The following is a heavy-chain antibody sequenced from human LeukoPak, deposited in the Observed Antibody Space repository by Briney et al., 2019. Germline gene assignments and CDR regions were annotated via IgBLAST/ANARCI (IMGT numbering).Heavy chain of an antibody. Sequence: GGSLRLSCAASGFTFKLYWMHWVRQVPGKRPVWVSRINDDGSDTIYADSVRGRFTISRDDAKNTVYLQMNSLRAEDTAVYYCARGKYGGYFIDYWGQGTMVTVSS. V-gene: IGHV3-74*01. CDR2: INDDGSDT. CDR3: ARGKYGGYFIDY. CDR1: GFTFKLYW. D-gene: IGHD5-12*01. J-gene: IGHJ4*02.